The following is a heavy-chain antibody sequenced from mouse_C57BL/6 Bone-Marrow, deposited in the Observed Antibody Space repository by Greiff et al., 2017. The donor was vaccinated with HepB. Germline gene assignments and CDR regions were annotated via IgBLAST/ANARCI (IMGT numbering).Heavy chain of an antibody. J-gene: IGHJ2*01. CDR2: IYPGSGNT. CDR3: ARSPLFDY. CDR1: GYTFTDYY. V-gene: IGHV1-76*01. Sequence: VQGVESGAELVRPGASVKLSCKASGYTFTDYYINWVKQRPGQGLEWIARIYPGSGNTYYNEKFKGKATLTAEKSSSTAYMQLSSLTSEDSAVYFCARSPLFDYWGQGTTLTVSS. D-gene: IGHD6-1*01.